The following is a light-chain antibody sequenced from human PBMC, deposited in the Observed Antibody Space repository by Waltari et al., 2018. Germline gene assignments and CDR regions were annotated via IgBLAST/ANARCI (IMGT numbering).Light chain of an antibody. CDR3: QQSYSIPLT. V-gene: IGKV1-39*01. CDR1: DTIIIY. Sequence: DIQMTQSPSSLSASVGDRVTIPSRASDTIIIYLNWYQQKPGKAPKLLINTASRLQSGVPSRFSGSGSGTDVTLTISTLQHEDFATYYCQQSYSIPLTFGGGTKVEIK. J-gene: IGKJ4*02. CDR2: TAS.